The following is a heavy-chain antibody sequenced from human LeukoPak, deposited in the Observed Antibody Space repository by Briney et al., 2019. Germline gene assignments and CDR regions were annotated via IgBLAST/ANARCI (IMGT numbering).Heavy chain of an antibody. CDR2: ISSSGSTI. J-gene: IGHJ4*02. D-gene: IGHD4/OR15-4a*01. Sequence: PGGSLRLSCAASGFTVSSYEMNWVRQAPGKGLEWVSYISSSGSTIYYADSVKGRFTISRDNVKNSLYLQMNSLRAEDTAVYYCARYGSLGANTLDYWGQGPLSPFPQ. CDR3: ARYGSLGANTLDY. CDR1: GFTVSSYE. V-gene: IGHV3-48*03.